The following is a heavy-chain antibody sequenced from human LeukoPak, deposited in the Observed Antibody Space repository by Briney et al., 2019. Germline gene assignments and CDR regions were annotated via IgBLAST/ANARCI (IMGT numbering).Heavy chain of an antibody. J-gene: IGHJ4*02. CDR1: GGPISSGSYY. Sequence: SETLSLTCTVSGGPISSGSYYWSWIRQPAGKGLEWIGRIYTSGSTNYNPSLKSRVTISVDTSKNQFSLKLSSVTAADMAVYYCAREEANWGCLDYWGQGTLVTVSS. D-gene: IGHD7-27*01. V-gene: IGHV4-61*02. CDR3: AREEANWGCLDY. CDR2: IYTSGST.